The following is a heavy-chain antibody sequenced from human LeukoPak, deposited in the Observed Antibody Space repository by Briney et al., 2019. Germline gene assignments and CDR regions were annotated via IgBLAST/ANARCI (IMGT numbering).Heavy chain of an antibody. CDR2: IYTSGST. J-gene: IGHJ3*02. CDR1: GGSISSGFYY. Sequence: TLSLTCIVSGGSISSGFYYWSWIRQPAGQGLEWIGRIYTSGSTNYNPSLKSRVTISVDTSKNQFSLKLSSVTAADTAVYYCARVDYGDYVSAFDIWGQGTMVTVSS. D-gene: IGHD4-17*01. CDR3: ARVDYGDYVSAFDI. V-gene: IGHV4-61*02.